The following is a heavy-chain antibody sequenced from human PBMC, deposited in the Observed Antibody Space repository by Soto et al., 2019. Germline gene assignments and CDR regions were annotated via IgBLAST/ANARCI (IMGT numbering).Heavy chain of an antibody. CDR3: AKKSLGSITLPALYYFDY. V-gene: IGHV3-23*01. CDR2: ISGGGDAT. Sequence: EVQLLESGGGLVQPGGSPRLPFAASWFTFGHYAFNWVRPAPGKGLGWGLVISGGGDATYYPDSVKGRFTTSRDNSKNTVYLQMNSLRAEDTAVYYCAKKSLGSITLPALYYFDYWGQGTLVTVSS. J-gene: IGHJ4*02. CDR1: WFTFGHYA. D-gene: IGHD7-27*01.